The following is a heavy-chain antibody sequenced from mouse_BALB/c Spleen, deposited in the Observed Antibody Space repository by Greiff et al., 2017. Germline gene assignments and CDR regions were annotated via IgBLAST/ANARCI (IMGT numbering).Heavy chain of an antibody. D-gene: IGHD4-1*01. CDR1: GFNIKDTY. Sequence: DVQLVESGAELVKPGASVKLSCTASGFNIKDTYMHWVKQRPEQGLEWIGRIDPANGNTKYDPKFQGKATITADTSSNTAYLQLSSLTSEDTAVYYCANWDGVDYWGQGTTLTVSS. J-gene: IGHJ2*01. CDR3: ANWDGVDY. V-gene: IGHV14-3*02. CDR2: IDPANGNT.